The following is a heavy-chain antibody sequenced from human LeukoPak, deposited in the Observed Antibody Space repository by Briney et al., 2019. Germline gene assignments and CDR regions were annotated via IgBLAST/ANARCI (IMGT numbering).Heavy chain of an antibody. J-gene: IGHJ4*02. CDR1: GYTFTSYY. CDR2: INPSGGST. V-gene: IGHV1-46*01. Sequence: GASVKVSCKASGYTFTSYYMHWVRQAPGQGLEWMGIINPSGGSTSYAQKFQGRVTMTRDTSTSTVYMELSSLRSEDTAAYYCATLNTVAGFDYWGQGTLVTVSS. CDR3: ATLNTVAGFDY. D-gene: IGHD6-19*01.